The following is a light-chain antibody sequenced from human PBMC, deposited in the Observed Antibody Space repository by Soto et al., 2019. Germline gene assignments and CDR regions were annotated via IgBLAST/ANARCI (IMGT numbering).Light chain of an antibody. CDR3: QQYESCSWT. CDR2: KAS. Sequence: DMQMTQSRSTLLASVGDRVTITCRASQGISSWLAWYQQKPGKAPKLLIYKASSLERGVPSRFSGSGSGTEVTLTISSLQPDDFATYHCQQYESCSWTFGQGTRVEIK. V-gene: IGKV1-5*03. J-gene: IGKJ1*01. CDR1: QGISSW.